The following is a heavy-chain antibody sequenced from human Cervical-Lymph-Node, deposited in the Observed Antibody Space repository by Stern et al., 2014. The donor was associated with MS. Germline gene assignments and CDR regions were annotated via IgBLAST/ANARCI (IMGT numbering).Heavy chain of an antibody. CDR1: GYTFTGYY. Sequence: VQLVESGAEVKKPGASVKVSCKASGYTFTGYYMHWVRQAPGQGLEWMGWINPKSGGTNYAQKFQGWVTMTRDTSISTAYMELSRLRSDDTAVYYCAREPFIAAAGTGAYYFDYWRQGTLVTVSS. V-gene: IGHV1-2*04. D-gene: IGHD6-13*01. CDR3: AREPFIAAAGTGAYYFDY. CDR2: INPKSGGT. J-gene: IGHJ4*02.